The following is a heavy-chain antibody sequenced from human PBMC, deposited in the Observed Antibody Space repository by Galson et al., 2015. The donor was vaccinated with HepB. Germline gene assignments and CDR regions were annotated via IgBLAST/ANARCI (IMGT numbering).Heavy chain of an antibody. Sequence: SLRLSCAASGFTFSSYAMHWVRQAPGKGLEWVAVISYDGSNKYYADSVKGRFTISRDNSKNTLYLQMNSLRAEDTAVYYCARDYTVTTGNHASAPGGLDVWGKGTTVTVSS. CDR1: GFTFSSYA. CDR3: ARDYTVTTGNHASAPGGLDV. J-gene: IGHJ6*04. D-gene: IGHD4-17*01. V-gene: IGHV3-30-3*01. CDR2: ISYDGSNK.